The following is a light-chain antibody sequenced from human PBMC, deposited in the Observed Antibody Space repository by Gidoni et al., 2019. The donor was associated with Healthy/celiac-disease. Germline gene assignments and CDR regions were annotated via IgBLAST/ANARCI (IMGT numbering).Light chain of an antibody. V-gene: IGKV3-15*01. CDR3: QQYNNWPPV. J-gene: IGKJ2*01. CDR1: QSVTSN. CDR2: GAS. Sequence: EIVMTQSPATLSVSPGERATLSCRASQSVTSNLAWYQQKPGQAPRLLIYGASTRATGVPASFSGSGSGTEFTLTISSLQSEDFAVYYCQQYNNWPPVFXXXTKLEIK.